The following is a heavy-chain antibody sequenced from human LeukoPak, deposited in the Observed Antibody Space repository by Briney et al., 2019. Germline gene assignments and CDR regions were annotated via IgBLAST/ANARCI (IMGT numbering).Heavy chain of an antibody. V-gene: IGHV1-8*01. CDR2: MNPNSGNT. J-gene: IGHJ4*02. CDR1: GYTFTSYD. Sequence: GASVKVSCKASGYTFTSYDINWVRQATGQGLEWMGWMNPNSGNTGYAQKFQGRVTMTRNTSISTAYMELSSLRSEDTAVYYCARTPRRDGYNLDYWGQGTLVTVSS. D-gene: IGHD5-24*01. CDR3: ARTPRRDGYNLDY.